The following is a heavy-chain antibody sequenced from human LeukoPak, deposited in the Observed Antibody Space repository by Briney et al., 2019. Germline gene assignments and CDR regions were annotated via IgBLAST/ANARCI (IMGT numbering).Heavy chain of an antibody. CDR1: GGSISSSSYY. CDR2: IFYSGTT. CDR3: ARRDIVTTINT. D-gene: IGHD5-12*01. J-gene: IGHJ4*02. Sequence: SETLSLTCTVSGGSISSSSYYWAWIRQPPGKGLEWIGSIFYSGTTFYNPSLKTRVTIFVDTSRNQFSLKLNSVTAADTAVYYCARRDIVTTINTWGQGTLVTVSS. V-gene: IGHV4-39*01.